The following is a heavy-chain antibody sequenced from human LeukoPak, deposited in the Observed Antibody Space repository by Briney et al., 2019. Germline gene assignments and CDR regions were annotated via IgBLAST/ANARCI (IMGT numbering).Heavy chain of an antibody. V-gene: IGHV4-39*01. CDR3: ARHRGSSGWYASDYFDY. CDR1: GGSISSNYY. CDR2: MYYGGST. Sequence: SETLSLTCTVSGGSISSNYYWAWIRQPPGKGLEWIGSMYYGGSTYYNPSLKSRVTMFIDTAKSQFSLRLTSVTAADTAVFYCARHRGSSGWYASDYFDYWGQGILVTVSS. D-gene: IGHD6-19*01. J-gene: IGHJ4*02.